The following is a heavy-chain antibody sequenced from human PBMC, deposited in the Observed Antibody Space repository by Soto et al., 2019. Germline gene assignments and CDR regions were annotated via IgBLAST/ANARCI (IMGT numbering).Heavy chain of an antibody. D-gene: IGHD2-2*02. CDR2: IYWDDNR. V-gene: IGHV2-5*02. CDR3: GDQTIPLS. CDR1: GFSLSTSGMG. J-gene: IGHJ4*02. Sequence: QITLKESGPTLVKPTQTLTLTCTFSGFSLSTSGMGVGWIRQPPGKALEWLALIYWDDNRHYSPSLKSRPTTTKNTKKHLVVLTMTMVAAGTAAQYSGDQTIPLSGGGGPLVTASA.